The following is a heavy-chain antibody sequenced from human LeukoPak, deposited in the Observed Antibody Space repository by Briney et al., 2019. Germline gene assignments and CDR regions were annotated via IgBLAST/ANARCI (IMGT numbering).Heavy chain of an antibody. CDR1: GFTFSSYW. J-gene: IGHJ4*02. CDR2: IKQDGSEK. CDR3: ARSSTSCCYHFDY. V-gene: IGHV3-7*01. D-gene: IGHD2-2*01. Sequence: GGSLRLSCAASGFTFSSYWMSWVRQAPGKGLEWVANIKQDGSEKYYVDSVKGRFTISRDNAKNSLYLQMNSLRAEDTAVYYCARSSTSCCYHFDYWGQGTLVTVSS.